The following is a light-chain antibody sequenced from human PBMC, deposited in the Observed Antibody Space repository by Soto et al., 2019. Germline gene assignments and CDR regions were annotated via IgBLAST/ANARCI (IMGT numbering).Light chain of an antibody. Sequence: DIVFTQSPAPLSLSPGESSTLSCRASQSVTTSLACYQQKPGQAPRLLIYDASNRATDIPVRFSGSGSGTDFTLSICSLESEDVAFYYCQQRGNLPSSCGQGIKLEIK. CDR2: DAS. V-gene: IGKV3-11*01. CDR3: QQRGNLPSS. J-gene: IGKJ2*03. CDR1: QSVTTS.